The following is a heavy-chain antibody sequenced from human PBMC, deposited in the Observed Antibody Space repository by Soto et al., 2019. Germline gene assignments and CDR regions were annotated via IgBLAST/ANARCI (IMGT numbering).Heavy chain of an antibody. D-gene: IGHD3-9*01. CDR3: ERDRRVLTGLRYFDWLTN. CDR2: ISAYNGNT. Sequence: ASVKVSCKASGYTFTSYGISWVRQAPGQGLEWMGWISAYNGNTNHAQKLQGRGTMTTDTSTCTAYMDLRSLRSDDAAVYYCERDRRVLTGLRYFDWLTNWGQGTLVTVSS. V-gene: IGHV1-18*01. CDR1: GYTFTSYG. J-gene: IGHJ4*02.